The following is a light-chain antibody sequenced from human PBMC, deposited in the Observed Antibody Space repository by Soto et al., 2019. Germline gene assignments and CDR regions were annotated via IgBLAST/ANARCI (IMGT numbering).Light chain of an antibody. CDR2: KAS. Sequence: DIQMTQSPSTLSASVGDRVTITCRASQSISSWLAWYQQKAGKAPKLLIYKASSLESGVPLRFSGSESGTEFTLTITSLQPDDFATYFCQQYHTYPITFCQGTRLEI. J-gene: IGKJ5*01. CDR1: QSISSW. CDR3: QQYHTYPIT. V-gene: IGKV1-5*03.